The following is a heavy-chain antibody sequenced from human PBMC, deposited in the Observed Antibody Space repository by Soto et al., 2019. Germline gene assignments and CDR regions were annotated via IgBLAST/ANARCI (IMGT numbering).Heavy chain of an antibody. CDR3: ARSATYYYDSSGYPLDY. CDR2: IYYSGST. V-gene: IGHV4-30-4*01. CDR1: GGSISSGDYY. J-gene: IGHJ4*02. Sequence: PSQTLSLTCTVSGGSISSGDYYWSWIRQPPGKGLEWIGYIYYSGSTYYNPSLKSRVTISVDTSKNQFSLKLSSVTAADTAVYYCARSATYYYDSSGYPLDYWGQGNLVTVS. D-gene: IGHD3-22*01.